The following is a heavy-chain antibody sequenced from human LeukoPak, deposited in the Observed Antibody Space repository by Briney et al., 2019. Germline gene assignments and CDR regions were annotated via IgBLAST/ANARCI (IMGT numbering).Heavy chain of an antibody. CDR1: GGSLSSYY. J-gene: IGHJ6*03. Sequence: SETLSLTCTVSGGSLSSYYWSWIRQPPGKGLEWIGYIYYSGSTNYNPSLKSRVTISVDTSKNQFYLNLSAVSAADTAVYYCVRHLRHYYMDVWGKGTTVTVSS. V-gene: IGHV4-59*01. CDR3: VRHLRHYYMDV. CDR2: IYYSGST.